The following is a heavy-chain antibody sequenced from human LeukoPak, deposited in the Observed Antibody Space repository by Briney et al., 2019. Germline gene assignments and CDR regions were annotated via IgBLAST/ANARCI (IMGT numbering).Heavy chain of an antibody. CDR3: AKDSSSWFRDAFDI. J-gene: IGHJ3*02. CDR1: GFTFSSYA. Sequence: GGSLRLSCAASGFTFSSYAMNWVRQAPGKGLEWVSAISGSGGNTYYADSVKGRLPISRDNPKNTLYLQMNSLRAEDTAVYYCAKDSSSWFRDAFDIWGRGTMVTVSS. CDR2: ISGSGGNT. D-gene: IGHD6-13*01. V-gene: IGHV3-23*01.